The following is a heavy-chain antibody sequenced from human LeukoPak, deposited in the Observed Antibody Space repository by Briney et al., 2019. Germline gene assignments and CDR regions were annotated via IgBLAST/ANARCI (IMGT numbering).Heavy chain of an antibody. J-gene: IGHJ4*02. V-gene: IGHV1-2*02. CDR2: INHNSGGT. Sequence: ASVKVSCKASGYTFTGYYMHWVRQAPGQGLEWMGWINHNSGGTNYAHKFQGRVTMTRDTSISTAYMELSRLRSDDTAVYYCARVGLCGGDCYYFDYWGQGTLVTVSS. D-gene: IGHD2-21*02. CDR1: GYTFTGYY. CDR3: ARVGLCGGDCYYFDY.